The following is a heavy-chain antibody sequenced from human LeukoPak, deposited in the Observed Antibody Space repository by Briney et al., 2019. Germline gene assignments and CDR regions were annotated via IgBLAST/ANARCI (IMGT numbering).Heavy chain of an antibody. CDR2: INPNSGGT. CDR3: ARDGAPGPHYYYYGMDV. J-gene: IGHJ6*02. Sequence: ASVKVSCKASGYTFTGYYMHWVRQAPGQGLEWMGWINPNSGGTNYAQKFQGRVTMTRDTSISTAYMELSRLRSDDTAVYYCARDGAPGPHYYYYGMDVWGQGTTVNVSS. V-gene: IGHV1-2*02. CDR1: GYTFTGYY.